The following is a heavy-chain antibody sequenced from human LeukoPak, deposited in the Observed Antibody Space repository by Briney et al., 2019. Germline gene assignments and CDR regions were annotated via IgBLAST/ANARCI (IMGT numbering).Heavy chain of an antibody. J-gene: IGHJ4*02. D-gene: IGHD3-22*01. CDR1: GITLSNYG. V-gene: IGHV3-23*01. Sequence: PGGSLRLSCAVSGITLSNYGMSWVRQAPGKGLEWVAGISGSGGGTNYADSVQGRFTIPRDNPKNTLYLQMNGLRAEDTAVYFCAKRGVVIRVILVGFHKEAYYFDSWGQGALVTVSS. CDR2: ISGSGGGT. CDR3: AKRGVVIRVILVGFHKEAYYFDS.